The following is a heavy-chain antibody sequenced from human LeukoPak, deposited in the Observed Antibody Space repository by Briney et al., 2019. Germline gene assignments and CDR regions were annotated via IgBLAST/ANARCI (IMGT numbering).Heavy chain of an antibody. V-gene: IGHV3-23*01. CDR3: AKDRPPYSSGSDAFDI. CDR1: GFTFSSYA. CDR2: ISGSGGST. Sequence: GGSLRLSCAASGFTFSSYAMNWVRQAPGKGLEWVSGISGSGGSTYYADSVKGRFTISRDNTKNTLYLQMNSLRAEDTAVYYCAKDRPPYSSGSDAFDIWGQGTMVIVSS. J-gene: IGHJ3*02. D-gene: IGHD6-25*01.